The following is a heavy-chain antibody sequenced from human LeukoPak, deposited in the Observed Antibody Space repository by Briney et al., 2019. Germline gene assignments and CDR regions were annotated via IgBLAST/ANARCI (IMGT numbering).Heavy chain of an antibody. Sequence: SVKVSCKASGGTFSSYGISWVRQAPGQGLEWMGRIIPILGIANYAQKFQGRVTITVDKSTSTAYMELSSLRSEDTAVYYCARGRSITMVRGVNISPFDYWGQGTLVTVSS. CDR1: GGTFSSYG. CDR2: IIPILGIA. J-gene: IGHJ4*02. D-gene: IGHD3-10*01. CDR3: ARGRSITMVRGVNISPFDY. V-gene: IGHV1-69*04.